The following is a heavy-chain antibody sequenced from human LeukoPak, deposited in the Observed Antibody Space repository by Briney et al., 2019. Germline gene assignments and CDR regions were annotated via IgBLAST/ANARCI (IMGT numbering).Heavy chain of an antibody. Sequence: GGSLRLSCAASGFTFSTYSMNWVRQAPGKGLEWVSTISSTSAYIYYAGSVKGRFTISRDNAKNSLYLQMNSLRAEDTAVYYCARVIKPHYYGSGSFFRWPNAFDIWGQGTMVTVSS. V-gene: IGHV3-21*06. CDR1: GFTFSTYS. CDR2: ISSTSAYI. J-gene: IGHJ3*02. D-gene: IGHD3-10*01. CDR3: ARVIKPHYYGSGSFFRWPNAFDI.